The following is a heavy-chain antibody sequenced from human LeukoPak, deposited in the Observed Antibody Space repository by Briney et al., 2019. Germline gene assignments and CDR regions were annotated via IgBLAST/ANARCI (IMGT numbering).Heavy chain of an antibody. J-gene: IGHJ4*02. V-gene: IGHV4-59*08. CDR1: GGSISSYY. CDR2: IYYSGST. Sequence: SETLSLTCTVSGGSISSYYWSWIRHPPGKGLEWIGYIYYSGSTNYNPSLKSRVTISVDTSKNQFSLKLSSVTAADTAVYYCARSRSKQWLVDWGQGTLVTVSS. D-gene: IGHD6-19*01. CDR3: ARSRSKQWLVD.